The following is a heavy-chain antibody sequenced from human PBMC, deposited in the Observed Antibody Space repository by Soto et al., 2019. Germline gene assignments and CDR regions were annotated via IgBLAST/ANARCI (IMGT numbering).Heavy chain of an antibody. Sequence: QVQLQESGPGLVKPSETLSLTCAVSGDSISSYYCMWIRQPPGKGLESIGYLYYGRSANYNPSLKRRVTLSVDMSTNQCSLTLSSMTAADTAVYYCALRSMAVVPEYWGQGTLVTVSS. V-gene: IGHV4-59*01. CDR3: ALRSMAVVPEY. D-gene: IGHD3-22*01. CDR1: GDSISSYY. J-gene: IGHJ4*02. CDR2: LYYGRSA.